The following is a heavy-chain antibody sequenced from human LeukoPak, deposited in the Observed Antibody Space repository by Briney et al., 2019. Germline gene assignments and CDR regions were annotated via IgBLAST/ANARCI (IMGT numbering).Heavy chain of an antibody. CDR3: ARAGWFGDHEDV. J-gene: IGHJ6*04. D-gene: IGHD3-10*01. Sequence: GGSLRLSCAASGFTFSSYTMSWVRQAPGKGLEWVSAISGSGGSTYYADSVKGRFTISRDNAKNSLYLQMNSLRAEDTAVYYCARAGWFGDHEDVWGKGTTVTVSS. CDR1: GFTFSSYT. V-gene: IGHV3-23*01. CDR2: ISGSGGST.